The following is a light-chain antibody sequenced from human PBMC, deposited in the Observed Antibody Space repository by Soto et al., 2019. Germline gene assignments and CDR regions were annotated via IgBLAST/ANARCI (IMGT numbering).Light chain of an antibody. Sequence: QSVLTQPASVSGSPGQSITISCTGTSSDIGAYNYVSWYQQYPGKAPKLMIYDVATRPSGVSSRFSASKSGSTASLTISGLQAEDEADYYCSSYATSNTLVVFGGGTKLTVL. CDR2: DVA. V-gene: IGLV2-14*01. CDR3: SSYATSNTLVV. J-gene: IGLJ2*01. CDR1: SSDIGAYNY.